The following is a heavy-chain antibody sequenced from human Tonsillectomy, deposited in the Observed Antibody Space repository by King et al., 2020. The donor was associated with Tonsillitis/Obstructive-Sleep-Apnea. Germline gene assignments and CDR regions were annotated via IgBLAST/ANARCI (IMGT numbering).Heavy chain of an antibody. CDR3: ARKYTTSKQSDY. J-gene: IGHJ4*02. Sequence: VQLVQSGAEVKKPGESLNISCEGSGYSFTSYWIVWVRQMRGKGLEWMGIIYPGDSDTRYSPSFQGQVTISAAKAISPAYLQRSCLKASDTAIYYFARKYTTSKQSDYWGQGTLVTVSS. CDR2: IYPGDSDT. CDR1: GYSFTSYW. D-gene: IGHD6-6*01. V-gene: IGHV5-51*01.